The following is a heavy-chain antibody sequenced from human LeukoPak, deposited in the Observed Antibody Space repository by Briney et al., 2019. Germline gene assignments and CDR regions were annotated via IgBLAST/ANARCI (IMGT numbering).Heavy chain of an antibody. CDR3: ARASVWGSIDY. CDR2: IYYSGST. V-gene: IGHV4-59*01. Sequence: PSETLSLTCTVSGGSISSYYWSWIRQPPGKGLEWIGYIYYSGSTKYNPSLKSRVTISVDTSKNQFSLKVSSVTAADTAVYYCARASVWGSIDYWGQGTLVTVSS. J-gene: IGHJ4*02. CDR1: GGSISSYY. D-gene: IGHD3-16*01.